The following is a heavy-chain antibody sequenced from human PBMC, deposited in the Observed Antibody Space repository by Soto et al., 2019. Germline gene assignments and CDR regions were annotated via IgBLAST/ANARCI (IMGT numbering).Heavy chain of an antibody. D-gene: IGHD1-1*01. J-gene: IGHJ4*02. CDR1: GFSFNSYA. V-gene: IGHV3-30-3*01. CDR3: ARGGGNDGCIDD. CDR2: ISYDGSNK. Sequence: QVQLVESGGGVVQPGRSLRLSCAASGFSFNSYAMHWVRQAPGKGLEWVATISYDGSNKYYADSVKGQLTISRDKSDYTLYLQMNSLRAEDTAVYYCARGGGNDGCIDDWGLGTLVTVAS.